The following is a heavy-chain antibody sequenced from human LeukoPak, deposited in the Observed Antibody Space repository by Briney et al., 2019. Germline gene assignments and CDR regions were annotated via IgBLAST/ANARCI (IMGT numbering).Heavy chain of an antibody. CDR2: INGAGSNT. Sequence: GGSLRLSCAASGVTFSNYAMTWVRQAPGKGLEWGSSINGAGSNTYYADSVKGRFTISRDNSKNTLYLQMNSLRAEDTAVYYCAKYFGGWYEDYWGQGTLVTVSS. CDR1: GVTFSNYA. J-gene: IGHJ4*02. V-gene: IGHV3-23*01. CDR3: AKYFGGWYEDY. D-gene: IGHD6-19*01.